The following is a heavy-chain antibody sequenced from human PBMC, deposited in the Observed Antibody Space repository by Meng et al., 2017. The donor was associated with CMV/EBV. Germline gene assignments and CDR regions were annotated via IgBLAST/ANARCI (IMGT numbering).Heavy chain of an antibody. Sequence: ASVKVSCKASGYTFTTYDVPWLRQATGQGLEWMGWMNPHIGNTGYAQKFQGRVTMTMDTSINTAYMELSSLKSEDTAVYYCARDYLRVLELPGYHNWFDPWGQGTLVTVSS. CDR2: MNPHIGNT. CDR1: GYTFTTYD. CDR3: ARDYLRVLELPGYHNWFDP. D-gene: IGHD1-7*01. J-gene: IGHJ5*02. V-gene: IGHV1-8*01.